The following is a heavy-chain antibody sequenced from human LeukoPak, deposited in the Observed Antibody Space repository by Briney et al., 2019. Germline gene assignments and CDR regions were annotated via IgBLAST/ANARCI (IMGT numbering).Heavy chain of an antibody. CDR1: GGSISSYY. Sequence: PSETLSLTCTVSGGSISSYYWSWIRQPPGKGLEWIGYIYYSGSTNYNPSLKSRVTMSVDTSKNQFSLKLSSVTAADTAVYYCARTWGHLDYWGQGTLVTLST. D-gene: IGHD3-16*01. V-gene: IGHV4-59*01. CDR2: IYYSGST. J-gene: IGHJ4*02. CDR3: ARTWGHLDY.